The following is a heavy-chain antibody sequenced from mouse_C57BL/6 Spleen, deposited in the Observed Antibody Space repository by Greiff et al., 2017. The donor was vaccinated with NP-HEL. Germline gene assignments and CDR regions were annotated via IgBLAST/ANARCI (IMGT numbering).Heavy chain of an antibody. CDR3: ARSYDYAMDY. Sequence: VKVVESGAELVRPGTSVKMSCKASGYTFTNYWIGWAKQRPGHGLEWIGDIYPGGGYTNYNEKFKGKATLTADKSSSTAYMQFSSLTSEDSAIYYCARSYDYAMDYWGQGTSVTVSS. J-gene: IGHJ4*01. V-gene: IGHV1-63*01. CDR2: IYPGGGYT. CDR1: GYTFTNYW. D-gene: IGHD6-5*01.